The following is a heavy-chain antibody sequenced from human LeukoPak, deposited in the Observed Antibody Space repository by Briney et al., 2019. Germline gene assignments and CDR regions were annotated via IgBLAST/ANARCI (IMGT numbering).Heavy chain of an antibody. V-gene: IGHV1-3*01. CDR2: INAGNGNT. CDR3: ARGKGRITIFGVAPSNY. Sequence: GASVKVSCKASGYTFTSYAMHWVRQAPGQRLEWMGWINAGNGNTKYSQKLQGRVTITRDTSASTAYMELSSLRSEDTAVYYCARGKGRITIFGVAPSNYWGQGTLVTVSS. J-gene: IGHJ4*02. D-gene: IGHD3-3*01. CDR1: GYTFTSYA.